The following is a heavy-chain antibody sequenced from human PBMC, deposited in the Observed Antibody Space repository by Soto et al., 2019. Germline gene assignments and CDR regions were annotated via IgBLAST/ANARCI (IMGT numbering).Heavy chain of an antibody. CDR1: GYTFTSYG. V-gene: IGHV1-18*01. CDR2: IIAYNGNT. J-gene: IGHJ4*02. D-gene: IGHD3-9*01. CDR3: ARYDILTGYFYY. Sequence: ASVKVSCKASGYTFTSYGISWVRQAPGQGLEWMGWIIAYNGNTNYAQKLQGRVTMTTDTSTSTAYMELRSLRSDDTAVYYCARYDILTGYFYYWGQGTLVTVSS.